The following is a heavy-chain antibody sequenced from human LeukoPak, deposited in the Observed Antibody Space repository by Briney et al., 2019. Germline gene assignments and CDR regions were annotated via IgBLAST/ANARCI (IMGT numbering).Heavy chain of an antibody. CDR3: AKDRPNYYGSNGHYYRRDGDY. D-gene: IGHD3-22*01. J-gene: IGHJ4*02. Sequence: GGSLRLSCAASGFTFSSYAMSWVRQSTGKGLEWVSSTSGDGGATYYSNSVKGRFTISRDNSRNTLYLQINSLRAEDTAVYYCAKDRPNYYGSNGHYYRRDGDYWGQGTLVTVSS. CDR1: GFTFSSYA. CDR2: TSGDGGAT. V-gene: IGHV3-23*01.